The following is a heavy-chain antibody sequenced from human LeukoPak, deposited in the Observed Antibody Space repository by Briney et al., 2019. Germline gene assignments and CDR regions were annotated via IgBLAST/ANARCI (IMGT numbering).Heavy chain of an antibody. CDR3: ARSIAAAGTNWFDP. CDR1: GYSISSGYF. CDR2: IYNSGST. J-gene: IGHJ5*02. D-gene: IGHD6-13*01. V-gene: IGHV4-38-2*02. Sequence: SETLSLTCTVSGYSISSGYFWGWMRQPPGKGLDWIGIIYNSGSTYYNASLESRVTISVDTSKNQFSLKLSSVTAADTAVYYCARSIAAAGTNWFDPWGQGTLVTVSS.